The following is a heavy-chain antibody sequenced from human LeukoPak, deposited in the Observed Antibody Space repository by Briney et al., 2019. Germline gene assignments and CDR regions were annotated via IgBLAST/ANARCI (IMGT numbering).Heavy chain of an antibody. CDR2: IRSKANSYAT. D-gene: IGHD3-10*01. CDR3: TSNKLLWFGELQNWFDP. CDR1: GFTFSGSA. V-gene: IGHV3-73*01. J-gene: IGHJ5*02. Sequence: GGSLRLSCAASGFTFSGSAMHWVRQASGKGLEWVGRIRSKANSYATAYAASVKGRFTISRDDSKNTAYLQMNSLKTEDTAMYYCTSNKLLWFGELQNWFDPWGQGTLVTVSS.